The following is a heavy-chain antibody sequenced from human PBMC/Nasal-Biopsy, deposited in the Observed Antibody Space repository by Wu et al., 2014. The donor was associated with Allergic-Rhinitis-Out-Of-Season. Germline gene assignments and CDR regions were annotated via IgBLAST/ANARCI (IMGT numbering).Heavy chain of an antibody. CDR3: AKVGSHWLAFGGVIVPEFDR. D-gene: IGHD3-16*02. V-gene: IGHV4-39*07. CDR2: IHNAEGT. J-gene: IGHJ5*02. Sequence: TLSLTCTVSDVSISRTSFYWGWIRQSPGKGLEWIGSIHNAEGTDYNPSLESRVTISIDTSQNQISLKLISVTAADTAVYYCAKVGSHWLAFGGVIVPEFDRWGQGTLVTVS. CDR1: DVSISRTSFY.